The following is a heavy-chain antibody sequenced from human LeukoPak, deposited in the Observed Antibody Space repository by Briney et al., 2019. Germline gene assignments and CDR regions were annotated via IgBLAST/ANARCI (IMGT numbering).Heavy chain of an antibody. D-gene: IGHD6-19*01. J-gene: IGHJ6*02. CDR2: IYPGDSDT. CDR3: ARDIAVAGRNYYYYGMDV. Sequence: GESLEISCKGSGYSFTSYWIGWVRQMPGKGLEWMGIIYPGDSDTRYSPSFQGQVTISADKSISTAYLQWSSLKASDTAMYYCARDIAVAGRNYYYYGMDVWGQGTTVTVSS. V-gene: IGHV5-51*01. CDR1: GYSFTSYW.